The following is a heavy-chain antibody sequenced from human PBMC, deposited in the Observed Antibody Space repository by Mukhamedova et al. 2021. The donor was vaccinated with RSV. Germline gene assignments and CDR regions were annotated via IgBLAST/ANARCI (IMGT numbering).Heavy chain of an antibody. J-gene: IGHJ3*02. D-gene: IGHD1-26*01. CDR3: VTNGTYKYAFDI. CDR2: NGGST. V-gene: IGHV3-64D*09. Sequence: NGGSTDYADSVKGRFTISRDKSKNTLYLQMSSLIAEDTAVYYCVTNGTYKYAFDIWGQGTMVTFSS.